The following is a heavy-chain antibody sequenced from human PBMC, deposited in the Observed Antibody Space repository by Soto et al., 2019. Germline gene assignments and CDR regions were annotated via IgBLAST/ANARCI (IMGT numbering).Heavy chain of an antibody. CDR1: GNTLTSYY. CDR3: ARGISTTRYYYYYGMDV. Sequence: QVQLVQSGAEVKKPGASVKVSCKASGNTLTSYYLHWVRQAPGQGPEWMGIISPSGGITNDAQKFQDRVTMTSDTSTSTVYMELSSLRSEDTAVYYCARGISTTRYYYYYGMDVWGQGTTVTVSS. J-gene: IGHJ6*02. CDR2: ISPSGGIT. D-gene: IGHD2-2*01. V-gene: IGHV1-46*01.